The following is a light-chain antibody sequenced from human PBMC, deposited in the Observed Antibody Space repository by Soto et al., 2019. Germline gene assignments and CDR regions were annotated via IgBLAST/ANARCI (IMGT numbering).Light chain of an antibody. CDR2: EVT. V-gene: IGLV2-8*01. CDR3: SSYAGSNNPWV. CDR1: SSDVGADNY. J-gene: IGLJ3*02. Sequence: QSALTQPPSASGCPGQSVAISCTGTSSDVGADNYVCWYQQHPGKAPKLIISEVTKRPSGVPDRFSGSKSGNTASLTVTGLQAEDEADYYCSSYAGSNNPWVFGGGTKLTVL.